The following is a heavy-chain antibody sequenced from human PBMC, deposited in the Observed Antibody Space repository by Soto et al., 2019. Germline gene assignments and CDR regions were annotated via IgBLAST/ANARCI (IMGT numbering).Heavy chain of an antibody. CDR1: GGSISSGGYY. J-gene: IGHJ4*02. Sequence: QVQLQESGPGLVKPSQTLSLTCTVSGGSISSGGYYWSWIRQHPGKGLEWIGYIYYSGSTYYNPSLNSRVTISVDTSKNQFSLKLSSVTAADTAVYYCARERKDQLPSSYFDYWGQGTLVTVSS. CDR3: ARERKDQLPSSYFDY. V-gene: IGHV4-31*03. D-gene: IGHD2-2*01. CDR2: IYYSGST.